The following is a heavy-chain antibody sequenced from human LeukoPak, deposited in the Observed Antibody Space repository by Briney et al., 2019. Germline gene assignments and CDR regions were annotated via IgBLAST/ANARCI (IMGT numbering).Heavy chain of an antibody. CDR1: GFTFDDYT. CDR3: AKDMGAHYYYYYGMDV. Sequence: PGGSLRLSCAASGFTFDDYTMHWVRQAPGKGLEWVSLISWDGGSTYYADSVKGRFTISRDNSKNSLYLQMNSLRTEDTALYYCAKDMGAHYYYYYGMDVWGQGTTVTVSS. J-gene: IGHJ6*02. D-gene: IGHD3-16*01. V-gene: IGHV3-43*01. CDR2: ISWDGGST.